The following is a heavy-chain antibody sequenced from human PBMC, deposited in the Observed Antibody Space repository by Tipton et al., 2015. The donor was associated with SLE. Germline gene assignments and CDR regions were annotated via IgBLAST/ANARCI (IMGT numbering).Heavy chain of an antibody. V-gene: IGHV4-34*01. J-gene: IGHJ6*03. CDR2: INHSGST. CDR3: ARVVAYGDYYYYYYMDV. D-gene: IGHD4-17*01. CDR1: GGSFSGYY. Sequence: LRLSCAVYGGSFSGYYWSWIRQPPGKGLEWIGEINHSGSTNYNPSLKSRVTISVDTSKNQFSLKLSSVTAADTAVYYCARVVAYGDYYYYYYMDVWGKGTTVTVSS.